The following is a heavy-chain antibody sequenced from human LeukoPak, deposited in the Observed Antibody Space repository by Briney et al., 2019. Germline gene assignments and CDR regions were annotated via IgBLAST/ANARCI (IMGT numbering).Heavy chain of an antibody. CDR1: GFTFSSYG. J-gene: IGHJ4*02. CDR2: ISYDGSNK. CDR3: TTEELWFGELFDY. V-gene: IGHV3-30*03. Sequence: GRSLRLSCAASGFTFSSYGMHWVRQAPGKGLEWVAVISYDGSNKYYADSVKGRFTISRDNSKNTLYLQMNSLKTEDTAVYYCTTEELWFGELFDYWGQGTLVTVSS. D-gene: IGHD3-10*01.